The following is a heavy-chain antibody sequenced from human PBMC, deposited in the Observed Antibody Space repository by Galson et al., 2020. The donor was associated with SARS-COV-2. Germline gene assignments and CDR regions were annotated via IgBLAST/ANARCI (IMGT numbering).Heavy chain of an antibody. V-gene: IGHV3-9*01. D-gene: IGHD3-10*01. CDR1: GFTFKDYA. Sequence: GGSLRLSCAASGFTFKDYAMHWVRQVPGKGLEWVAGISWSGGSLGFADSVRGRFSISRDNRKNSLYLQMNSLRPEDTALYYCAKGVEAAGSYYISGFYYNGMDVWGQGTTVTVSS. CDR2: ISWSGGSL. J-gene: IGHJ6*02. CDR3: AKGVEAAGSYYISGFYYNGMDV.